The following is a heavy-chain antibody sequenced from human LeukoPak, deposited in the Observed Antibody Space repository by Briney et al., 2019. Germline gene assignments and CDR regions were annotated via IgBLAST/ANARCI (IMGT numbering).Heavy chain of an antibody. V-gene: IGHV3-74*01. J-gene: IGHJ4*02. CDR2: INSDGSTT. CDR3: ARGYIYGYDC. CDR1: GFTFSNNW. Sequence: GGSLRLSCAASGFTFSNNWMHWVRQAPGKGLVWVSRINSDGSTTSYADYVKGRFTISRDNAKNTLYLKMNSLRAEDTAVYYCARGYIYGYDCWGQGALVTVSS. D-gene: IGHD5-18*01.